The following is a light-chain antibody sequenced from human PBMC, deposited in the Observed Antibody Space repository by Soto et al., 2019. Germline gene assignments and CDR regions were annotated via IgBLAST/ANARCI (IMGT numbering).Light chain of an antibody. V-gene: IGKV3-20*01. CDR1: QSVSGSY. Sequence: IVLTQSPGTLSLSPGERATLSCRASQSVSGSYLAWYQQKPGQSPRLLIQIASSRATGIPDRFSGSGSGTDFTRTISRLEPEDFAVYYCQQYGSLPWTFVQGTKVESK. J-gene: IGKJ1*01. CDR2: IAS. CDR3: QQYGSLPWT.